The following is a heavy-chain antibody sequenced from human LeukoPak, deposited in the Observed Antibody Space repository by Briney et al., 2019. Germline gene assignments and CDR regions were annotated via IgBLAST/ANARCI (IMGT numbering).Heavy chain of an antibody. J-gene: IGHJ6*03. V-gene: IGHV4-39*02. CDR1: GGSISSSSYY. CDR3: AREIRPGNYYYYMDV. Sequence: SETLSLTCTVSGGSISSSSYYWGWIRQPPGKGLEWIGSIYYSGSTYYNPSLKSRVTISVDMSRNQFSLKLTSVTAADTAVYYCAREIRPGNYYYYMDVWGKGTTVTISS. D-gene: IGHD1-14*01. CDR2: IYYSGST.